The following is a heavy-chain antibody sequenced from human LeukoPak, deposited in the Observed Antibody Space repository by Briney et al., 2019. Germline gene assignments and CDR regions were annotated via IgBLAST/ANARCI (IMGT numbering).Heavy chain of an antibody. J-gene: IGHJ1*01. D-gene: IGHD2-2*01. CDR3: ARGYCSSTICFQYFHH. Sequence: PSDTLSLTCTVSSDSISSSYWSWIRQPPGKGLEWIGYLYYSGRNTYNTSLKSRVAISVDTSKNQFSLKLDSVTAADTAVYYCARGYCSSTICFQYFHHWGQGTLVTVSS. CDR2: LYYSGRN. CDR1: SDSISSSY. V-gene: IGHV4-59*07.